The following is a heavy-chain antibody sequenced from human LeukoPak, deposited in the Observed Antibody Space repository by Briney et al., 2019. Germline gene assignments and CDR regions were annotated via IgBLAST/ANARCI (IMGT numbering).Heavy chain of an antibody. CDR2: INHSGST. J-gene: IGHJ4*02. Sequence: PGGSLRLSCAASGFTFSNYAMNWVRQPPGKGLEWIGEINHSGSTNYNPSLKSRVTISVDTSKNQFSLKLSSVTAADTAVYYCARADVHGPDYWGQGTLVTVSS. CDR3: ARADVHGPDY. CDR1: GFTFSNYA. D-gene: IGHD1-1*01. V-gene: IGHV4-34*01.